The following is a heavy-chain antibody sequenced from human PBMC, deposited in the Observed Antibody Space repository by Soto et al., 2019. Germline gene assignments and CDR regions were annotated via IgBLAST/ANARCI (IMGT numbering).Heavy chain of an antibody. Sequence: GESLKISCKGSGYSFTSYWISWVRQMPGKGLEWMGRIDPSDSYTNYSPSFQGHVTISADKSISTAYLQWSSLKASDTAMYYCARWDIVVVPAARRYYYGMAVWGQGTTVTVSS. CDR1: GYSFTSYW. CDR2: IDPSDSYT. V-gene: IGHV5-10-1*01. D-gene: IGHD2-2*01. J-gene: IGHJ6*02. CDR3: ARWDIVVVPAARRYYYGMAV.